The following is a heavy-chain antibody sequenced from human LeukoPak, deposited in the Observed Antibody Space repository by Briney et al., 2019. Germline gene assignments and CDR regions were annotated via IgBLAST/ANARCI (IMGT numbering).Heavy chain of an antibody. V-gene: IGHV3-9*01. CDR2: ISWNSGSI. Sequence: PGRSLRLSCAASGFTFDDYAMHWVRQAPGKGLEWVSGISWNSGSIGYADSVKGRFTISRDNAKNSLYLQMNSLRAGDTALYYCAKDTHGSSWYVLTDWGQGTLVTVSS. J-gene: IGHJ4*02. CDR1: GFTFDDYA. D-gene: IGHD6-13*01. CDR3: AKDTHGSSWYVLTD.